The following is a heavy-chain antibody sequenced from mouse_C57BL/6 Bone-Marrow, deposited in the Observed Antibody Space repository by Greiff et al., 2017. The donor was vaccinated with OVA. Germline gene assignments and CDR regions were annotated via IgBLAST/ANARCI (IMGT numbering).Heavy chain of an antibody. CDR1: GFTFSSYG. V-gene: IGHV5-6*01. CDR3: ARHGYYSNYGGFAY. Sequence: EVQGVESGGDLVKPGGSLKLSCAASGFTFSSYGMSWVRQTPDKRLEWVATISSGGSYTYYPDSVKGRFTISRDNAKNTLYLQMSSLKSEDTAMYYCARHGYYSNYGGFAYWGQGTLVTVSA. J-gene: IGHJ3*01. D-gene: IGHD2-5*01. CDR2: ISSGGSYT.